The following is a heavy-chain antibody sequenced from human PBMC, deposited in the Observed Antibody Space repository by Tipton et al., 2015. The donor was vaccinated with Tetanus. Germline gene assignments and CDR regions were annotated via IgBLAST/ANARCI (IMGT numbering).Heavy chain of an antibody. V-gene: IGHV4-34*01. CDR2: INHSGST. Sequence: TLSLTCAVYGGSFSGYYWSWIRQPPGKGLEWIGEINHSGSTNYNPSLKSRVTISVDTSKNQFSLKLSSVTAADTAVYYCARGDYYDSSGYYWGKYYFDYWGQGTPVTVSS. CDR1: GGSFSGYY. CDR3: ARGDYYDSSGYYWGKYYFDY. J-gene: IGHJ4*02. D-gene: IGHD3-22*01.